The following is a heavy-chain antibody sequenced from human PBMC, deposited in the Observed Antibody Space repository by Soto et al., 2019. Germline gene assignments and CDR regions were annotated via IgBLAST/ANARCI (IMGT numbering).Heavy chain of an antibody. D-gene: IGHD2-15*01. J-gene: IGHJ4*02. CDR2: IYYSGGT. CDR3: MHVVVVAATQTDDY. CDR1: GGSISSSSYY. Sequence: SETLSLTCTVSGGSISSSSYYWGWIRQPPGKGLEWIGSIYYSGGTDYNPSHKSQVTISVDTSKNQFSLKLSSVTAADTAVYYCMHVVVVAATQTDDYWGQGTLVTVSS. V-gene: IGHV4-39*01.